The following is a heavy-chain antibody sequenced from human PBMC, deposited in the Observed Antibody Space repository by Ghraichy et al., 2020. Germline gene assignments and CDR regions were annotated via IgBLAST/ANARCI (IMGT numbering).Heavy chain of an antibody. D-gene: IGHD5-18*01. Sequence: GGSLRLSCAASGFTFSGYSMNWVRQAPGKGLEWVSYISSSSSTIYYADSVKGRFTISRDTANNSLYLQMNSLRDEDTAVYYCSRSLQLWLNHFDYWGQGTLVTVSS. V-gene: IGHV3-48*02. CDR2: ISSSSSTI. J-gene: IGHJ4*02. CDR1: GFTFSGYS. CDR3: SRSLQLWLNHFDY.